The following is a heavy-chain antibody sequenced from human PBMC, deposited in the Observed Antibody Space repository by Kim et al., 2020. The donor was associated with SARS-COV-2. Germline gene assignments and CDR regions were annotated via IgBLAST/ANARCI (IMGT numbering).Heavy chain of an antibody. D-gene: IGHD2-15*01. J-gene: IGHJ3*02. V-gene: IGHV3-48*02. CDR3: ARAPGSPTGSAFDI. Sequence: ADSVKGRLTISRDDAKNSLYLQMNSLRDEDRAGYYCARAPGSPTGSAFDIWGQGTMVTVSS.